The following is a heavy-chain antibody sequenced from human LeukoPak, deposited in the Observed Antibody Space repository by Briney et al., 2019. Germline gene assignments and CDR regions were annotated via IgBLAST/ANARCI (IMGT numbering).Heavy chain of an antibody. J-gene: IGHJ4*02. CDR1: GGSVSSYY. Sequence: SETLSPTCSVSGGSVSSYYWSWIRQSPGKGLEWIGYIHNSGRTNYNPSLKSRVTGFVDTSKNQVSLRLSSVTAADTAVYHCARHGTISSESYFDYWGQGALLTV. V-gene: IGHV4-59*08. D-gene: IGHD1-14*01. CDR2: IHNSGRT. CDR3: ARHGTISSESYFDY.